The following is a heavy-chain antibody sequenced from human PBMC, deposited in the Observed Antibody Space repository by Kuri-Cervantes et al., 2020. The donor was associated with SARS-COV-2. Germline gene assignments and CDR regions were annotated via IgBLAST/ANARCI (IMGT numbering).Heavy chain of an antibody. CDR3: ARELITMIAGAFDI. Sequence: SETLSLTCTVSGGSISSSSYYWGWIRQPPGKGLEWIGEINHSGSTNYNPSLKSRVTISVDTSKNQFSLKLSSVTAANTAVYYCARELITMIAGAFDIWGQGTMVTVSS. J-gene: IGHJ3*02. CDR2: INHSGST. V-gene: IGHV4-39*07. D-gene: IGHD3-22*01. CDR1: GGSISSSSYY.